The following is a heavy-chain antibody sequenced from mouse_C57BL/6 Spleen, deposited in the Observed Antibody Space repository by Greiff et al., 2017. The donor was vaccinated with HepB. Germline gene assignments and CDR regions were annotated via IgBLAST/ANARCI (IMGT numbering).Heavy chain of an antibody. J-gene: IGHJ3*01. CDR3: ARDGVTPWFAY. V-gene: IGHV3-6*01. D-gene: IGHD2-3*01. CDR1: GYSITSGYY. Sequence: DVKLQESGPGLVKPSPSLSLTCSVTGYSITSGYYWNWIRQFPGNKLEWMGYISYDGSNNYNPSLKNRISITRDTSKNQFFLKLNSVTTEDTATYYCARDGVTPWFAYWGQGTLVTVSA. CDR2: ISYDGSN.